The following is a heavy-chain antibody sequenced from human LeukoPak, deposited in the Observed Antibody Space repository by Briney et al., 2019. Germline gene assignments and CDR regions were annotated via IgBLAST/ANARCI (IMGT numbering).Heavy chain of an antibody. Sequence: PGGSLRLSCAASGFTVSSNYMSWVRQAPGKGLEWVSVIYSGGRTYYADSVKGRFTISRDNSKNTLDLQMNSLRAEDTAVYYCAKNGEPYYYMDVWGKGTTVTVSS. V-gene: IGHV3-53*01. CDR3: AKNGEPYYYMDV. CDR1: GFTVSSNY. CDR2: IYSGGRT. D-gene: IGHD1-14*01. J-gene: IGHJ6*03.